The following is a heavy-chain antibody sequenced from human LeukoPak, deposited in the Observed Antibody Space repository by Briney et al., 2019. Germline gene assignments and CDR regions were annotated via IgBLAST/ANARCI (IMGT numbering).Heavy chain of an antibody. Sequence: GGSLRLSCTASGFTFGYHAINWVRQAPGKGLEWVSGISGSAGSTYYADSVKGRFTISRDNSKNTLYLQMNSLRAEDTAVYYCAYNEYYFDYWGQGTLVTVSS. CDR1: GFTFGYHA. D-gene: IGHD3-10*01. V-gene: IGHV3-23*01. CDR3: AYNEYYFDY. CDR2: ISGSAGST. J-gene: IGHJ4*02.